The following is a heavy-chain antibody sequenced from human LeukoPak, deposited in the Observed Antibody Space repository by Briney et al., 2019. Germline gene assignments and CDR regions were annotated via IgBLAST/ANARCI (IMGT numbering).Heavy chain of an antibody. CDR2: TSSSGSIT. J-gene: IGHJ3*02. CDR3: ASPYGSGSYLDAFDI. V-gene: IGHV3-48*03. CDR1: GFTFSSYE. Sequence: GPLRLSCAASGFTFSSYEMNWVRQAPGKGLEWVSYTSSSGSITYYADSVKGRFTISRDNAKNSLYLQMNSLRAEDTAVYYCASPYGSGSYLDAFDIWGQGTMVTVSS. D-gene: IGHD3-10*01.